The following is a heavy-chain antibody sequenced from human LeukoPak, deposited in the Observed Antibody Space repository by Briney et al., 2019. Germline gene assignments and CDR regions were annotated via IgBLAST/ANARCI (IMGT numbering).Heavy chain of an antibody. Sequence: GGSLRLSCSASRFTVSTNFLSWVRQSPGKGLQCVSMIYSSSNTYYADSVKGRFAISRDNSNNTLYLQMNSLRDEDTAVYYCARGDSSGPDYYYYMDVWGKGTTVTISS. J-gene: IGHJ6*03. CDR1: RFTVSTNF. V-gene: IGHV3-66*01. CDR3: ARGDSSGPDYYYYMDV. D-gene: IGHD6-19*01. CDR2: IYSSSNT.